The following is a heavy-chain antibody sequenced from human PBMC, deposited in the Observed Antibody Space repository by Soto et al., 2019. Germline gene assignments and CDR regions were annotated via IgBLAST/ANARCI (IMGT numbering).Heavy chain of an antibody. D-gene: IGHD1-26*01. CDR2: ISGDTGNT. J-gene: IGHJ4*02. CDR3: ARDVVVATTMGGPDY. V-gene: IGHV1-18*03. CDR1: GYTFISYG. Sequence: QVQLVQSGVEVQKPGASVKVSCKTSGYTFISYGISWVRQAPGQGLEWMGWISGDTGNTLYAQKFQGRVTMTRDTSTSTAYMELRSLKSDDMAVYYCARDVVVATTMGGPDYWGQGTLVTVSS.